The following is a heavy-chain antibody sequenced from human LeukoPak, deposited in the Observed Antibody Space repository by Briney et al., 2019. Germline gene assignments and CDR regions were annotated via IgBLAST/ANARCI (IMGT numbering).Heavy chain of an antibody. CDR3: ARGRYDILTDWFDP. CDR1: GFTFSSYS. V-gene: IGHV3-21*01. J-gene: IGHJ5*02. CDR2: ISSSSSYI. D-gene: IGHD3-9*01. Sequence: GGSLRPSCAASGFTFSSYSMNWVRQAPGKGLEWVSSISSSSSYIYYADSVKGRFTISRDNAKNSLYLQMNSLRAEDTAVYYCARGRYDILTDWFDPWGQGTLVTVSS.